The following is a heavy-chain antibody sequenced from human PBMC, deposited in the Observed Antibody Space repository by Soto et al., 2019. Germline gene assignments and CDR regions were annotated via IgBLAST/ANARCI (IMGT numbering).Heavy chain of an antibody. J-gene: IGHJ4*02. CDR3: ARDGDVAADGKGSDQ. CDR2: ISYDGSNK. Sequence: PGGSLILSCSSSVVTFISCSIDWFRQAAGKGLEWVAVISYDGSNKYYADSVKGRFTISRDNSKNTLYLQMNSLRAEDKAVYYCARDGDVAADGKGSDQWGQRNFVTVSS. V-gene: IGHV3-30-3*01. D-gene: IGHD6-13*01. CDR1: VVTFISCS.